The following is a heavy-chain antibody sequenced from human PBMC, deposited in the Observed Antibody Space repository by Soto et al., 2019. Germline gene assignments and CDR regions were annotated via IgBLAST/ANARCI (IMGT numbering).Heavy chain of an antibody. D-gene: IGHD3-10*01. V-gene: IGHV3-11*06. Sequence: QVQLVESGGGLVKPGGSLRLSCAASGFTFSDYYMTWIRQAPGKGLEWVSYISSSSSYTNYADSVKGRFTISRDNAKNSQYLQMNSLRAEDTAVYYCARRYYGSGSYPNFDYWGQGTLVTVSS. CDR3: ARRYYGSGSYPNFDY. CDR1: GFTFSDYY. J-gene: IGHJ4*02. CDR2: ISSSSSYT.